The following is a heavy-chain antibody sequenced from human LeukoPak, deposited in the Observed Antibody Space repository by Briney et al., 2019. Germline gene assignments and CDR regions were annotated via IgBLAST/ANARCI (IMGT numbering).Heavy chain of an antibody. J-gene: IGHJ4*02. CDR2: TSRGGSDI. Sequence: GGSLRLSCAASGFTFSNAWMSWVRQAPGKGLEWVAYTSRGGSDISYADSVKGRFTISTDNANSSLYLQMNSLRAEDTAVYFCVRARLIRLENFFDYWGQGTLVTSPQ. D-gene: IGHD2-21*02. CDR3: VRARLIRLENFFDY. V-gene: IGHV3-11*04. CDR1: GFTFSNAW.